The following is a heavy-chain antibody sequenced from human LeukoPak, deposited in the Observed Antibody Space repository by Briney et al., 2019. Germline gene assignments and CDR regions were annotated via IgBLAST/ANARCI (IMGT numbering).Heavy chain of an antibody. CDR2: ISSSSSTI. D-gene: IGHD3-10*01. V-gene: IGHV3-48*01. CDR1: GFTFSSYS. CDR3: AKLLWFGELSVDY. J-gene: IGHJ4*02. Sequence: GGSLRLSCAAPGFTFSSYSMNWVRQAPGKGLEWVSYISSSSSTIYYADSVKGRFTISRDNAKNSLYLQMNSLRAEDTAVYYCAKLLWFGELSVDYWGQGTLVTVSS.